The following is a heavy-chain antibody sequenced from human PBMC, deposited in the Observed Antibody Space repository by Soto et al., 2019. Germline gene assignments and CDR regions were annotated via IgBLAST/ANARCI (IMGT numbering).Heavy chain of an antibody. V-gene: IGHV3-7*01. J-gene: IGHJ4*02. Sequence: GESLRLSCAASGFTFSSYTMNWVRQAPGKGLEWVANIRKDGSEKYYVDSVKGRFTISRDNAKNSLFLQMNSLRAEDTAVYYCARSYPAYSSNPFDYWGQGTLVTVSS. D-gene: IGHD1-26*01. CDR1: GFTFSSYT. CDR2: IRKDGSEK. CDR3: ARSYPAYSSNPFDY.